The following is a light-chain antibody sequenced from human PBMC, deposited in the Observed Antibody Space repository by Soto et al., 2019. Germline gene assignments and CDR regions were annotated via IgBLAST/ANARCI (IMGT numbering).Light chain of an antibody. Sequence: IQMTQSPSTLSGSVGDRVTITCRASQPISSWLAWYHQKPGKAPKLLIYDASNLESGVPSRFSGSGSGTDFTFTISSLQPEDIATYYCQQYDNLPSFTFGPGTKVDIK. V-gene: IGKV1-5*01. CDR1: QPISSW. CDR2: DAS. J-gene: IGKJ3*01. CDR3: QQYDNLPSFT.